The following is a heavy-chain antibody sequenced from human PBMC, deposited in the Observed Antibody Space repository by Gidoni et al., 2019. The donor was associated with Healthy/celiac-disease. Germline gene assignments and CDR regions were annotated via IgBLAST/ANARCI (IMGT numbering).Heavy chain of an antibody. V-gene: IGHV1-69*08. J-gene: IGHJ6*02. CDR3: ARDDRVSSWSYYYYGMDV. CDR2: IIPILGIA. Sequence: QVQLVQSGAEVKKPGSAVKVSCKASGGTFSSYTLSWVRQAPGQGLEWMGRIIPILGIANYAQKFQGRVTITADKSTSTAYMELSSLRSEDTAVYYCARDDRVSSWSYYYYGMDVWGQGTTVTVSS. D-gene: IGHD6-13*01. CDR1: GGTFSSYT.